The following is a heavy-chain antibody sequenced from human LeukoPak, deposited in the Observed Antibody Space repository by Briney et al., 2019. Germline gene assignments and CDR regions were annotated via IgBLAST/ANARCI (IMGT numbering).Heavy chain of an antibody. CDR3: ARPNPDYDSSGSRVGGIDI. CDR2: IYPGDSDT. Sequence: GESLKISCQGSGYNFSTYWIAWMRQVPGKGLEWMGIIYPGDSDTRYSPSFQGQVTISADKSISAAYLQWSSLKASDTAMYYCARPNPDYDSSGSRVGGIDIWGQGTMVTVSS. J-gene: IGHJ3*02. V-gene: IGHV5-51*01. CDR1: GYNFSTYW. D-gene: IGHD3-22*01.